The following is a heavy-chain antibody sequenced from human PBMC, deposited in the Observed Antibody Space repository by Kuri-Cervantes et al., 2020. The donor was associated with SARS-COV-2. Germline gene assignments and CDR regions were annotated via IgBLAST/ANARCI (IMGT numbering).Heavy chain of an antibody. D-gene: IGHD2-21*01. CDR1: GFTFSSYG. V-gene: IGHV3-30*03. J-gene: IGHJ4*02. Sequence: GESLKISCAASGFTFSSYGMHWVRQAPGKGLEWVAVISYDGSNKYYADSVKGRFTISRDNSKNTLYLQMNSLRAEDTAVHYCARDRVGVHDYWGQGTLVTVSS. CDR3: ARDRVGVHDY. CDR2: ISYDGSNK.